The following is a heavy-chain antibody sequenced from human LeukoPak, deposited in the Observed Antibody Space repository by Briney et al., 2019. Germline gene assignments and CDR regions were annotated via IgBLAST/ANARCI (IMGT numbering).Heavy chain of an antibody. CDR2: ISYDGSNK. D-gene: IGHD6-13*01. Sequence: GGSLRLSCAASGFTFSSYAMPWVRQAPGKGLEWVAVISYDGSNKYYADSVKGRFTISRDNSKNTLYLQMNSLRAEDTAVYYCARALLAAAGTYYFDYWGQGTLVTVSS. CDR3: ARALLAAAGTYYFDY. CDR1: GFTFSSYA. J-gene: IGHJ4*02. V-gene: IGHV3-30-3*01.